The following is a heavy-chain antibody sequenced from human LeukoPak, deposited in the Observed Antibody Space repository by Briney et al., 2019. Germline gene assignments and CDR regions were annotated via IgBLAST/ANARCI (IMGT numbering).Heavy chain of an antibody. D-gene: IGHD2-2*02. J-gene: IGHJ4*02. CDR1: GYTFTEYA. V-gene: IGHV1-3*01. CDR3: AREATGRYCSSTSCYTIPPPDY. CDR2: INADSGNT. Sequence: ASVKVSCKASGYTFTEYAMHWVRLAPGHGLEWMGWINADSGNTESSQRFQGRLSITWDTSATTAYMELSSLTSEDTAVYYCAREATGRYCSSTSCYTIPPPDYWGQGTLVTVSS.